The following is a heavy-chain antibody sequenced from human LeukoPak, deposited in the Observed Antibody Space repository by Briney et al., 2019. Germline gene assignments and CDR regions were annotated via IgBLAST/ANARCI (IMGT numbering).Heavy chain of an antibody. CDR2: INNDGSST. V-gene: IGHV3-74*01. J-gene: IGHJ3*02. CDR1: GFTFSSYW. Sequence: GGSLRLSCGASGFTFSSYWMHWVRQAPGKGLVWVSRINNDGSSTSYADSVQGRLTISRDNAKNTLYLQMNSLRDEDTALYYCAGDRAYPNDVFNIWGQGTMITVS. D-gene: IGHD2-21*01. CDR3: AGDRAYPNDVFNI.